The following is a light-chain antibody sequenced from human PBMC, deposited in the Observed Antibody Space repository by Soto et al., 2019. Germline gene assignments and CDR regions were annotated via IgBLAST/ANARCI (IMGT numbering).Light chain of an antibody. CDR3: QQYRSSPKT. Sequence: EIVLRQSPGTLALSPGERATLSCRASQSVSSSYLAWYQQKPGQAPRLLIYGASSRATGIPDRFSGSGSGTDFTLTISRLEPEDFAVYYCQQYRSSPKTFGQGTKVDIK. J-gene: IGKJ1*01. CDR2: GAS. V-gene: IGKV3-20*01. CDR1: QSVSSSY.